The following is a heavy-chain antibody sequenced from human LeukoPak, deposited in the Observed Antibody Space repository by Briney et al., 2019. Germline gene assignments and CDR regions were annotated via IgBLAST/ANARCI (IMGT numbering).Heavy chain of an antibody. CDR2: ISYDGSTK. D-gene: IGHD3-3*01. CDR1: GFTFSDYG. J-gene: IGHJ3*02. V-gene: IGHV3-30*03. Sequence: GGSLRLSCAASGFTFSDYGMHWVRQAPGKGLEWVAVISYDGSTKYYADSVKDRFTISRDNSKNTLYLQMNSLRVEDTAVYYCARETSRTIFGVVGGAFDIWGQGTMVTVSS. CDR3: ARETSRTIFGVVGGAFDI.